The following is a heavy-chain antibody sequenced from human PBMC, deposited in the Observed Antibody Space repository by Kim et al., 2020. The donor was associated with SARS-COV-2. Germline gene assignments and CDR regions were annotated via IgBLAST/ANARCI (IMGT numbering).Heavy chain of an antibody. Sequence: GGSLRLSCSASGFAFSTSVMSWVRQAPGKGLEWVSVITGASDFTNYADSVKGPFTISRDNPKNTLYLQMNSLRAEDTAVYYCAATRNYYHTWGQGILVTVSS. CDR1: GFAFSTSV. D-gene: IGHD3-9*01. CDR3: AATRNYYHT. J-gene: IGHJ4*02. V-gene: IGHV3-23*01. CDR2: ITGASDFT.